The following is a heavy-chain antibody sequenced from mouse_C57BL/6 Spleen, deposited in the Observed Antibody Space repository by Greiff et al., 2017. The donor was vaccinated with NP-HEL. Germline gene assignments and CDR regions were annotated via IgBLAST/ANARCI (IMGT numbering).Heavy chain of an antibody. CDR1: GFTFSDYG. CDR2: ISSGSSTL. J-gene: IGHJ2*01. CDR3: ARNRHYLDY. V-gene: IGHV5-17*01. Sequence: EVKLMESGGGLVKPGGSLKLSCAASGFTFSDYGMHWVRQAPEQGLEWVAYISSGSSTLYYADTVKGRFTISRDNAKNTLFLQMTSLRSEDTAMYYCARNRHYLDYWGQGTTLTVSS.